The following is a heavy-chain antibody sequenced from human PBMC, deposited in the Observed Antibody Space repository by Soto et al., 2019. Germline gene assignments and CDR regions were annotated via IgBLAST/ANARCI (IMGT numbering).Heavy chain of an antibody. CDR1: GSTFRSYW. Sequence: PGGSLRLSCGAAGSTFRSYWMHWVRQAPGKGLMWVSRISADGSNIIYADSVKGRFTISRDNAKNTLYLQMNSLRAEDTAVYFCARDQTKSGPTTVDYWGQGTLVTVSS. CDR3: ARDQTKSGPTTVDY. D-gene: IGHD1-1*01. J-gene: IGHJ4*02. V-gene: IGHV3-74*01. CDR2: ISADGSNI.